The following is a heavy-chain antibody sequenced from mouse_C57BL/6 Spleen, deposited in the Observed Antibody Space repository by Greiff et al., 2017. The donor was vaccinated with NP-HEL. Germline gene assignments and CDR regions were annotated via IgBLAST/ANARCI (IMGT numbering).Heavy chain of an antibody. Sequence: LEESGAELVKPGASVKLSCKASGYTFTEYTIHWVKQRSGQGLEWIGWFYPGSGSIKYNEKFKDKATLTADKSSSTVYMELSRLTSEDSAVYFCARHEEPRRDPYAMDYWGQGTSVTVSS. CDR3: ARHEEPRRDPYAMDY. J-gene: IGHJ4*01. CDR1: GYTFTEYT. V-gene: IGHV1-62-2*01. CDR2: FYPGSGSI.